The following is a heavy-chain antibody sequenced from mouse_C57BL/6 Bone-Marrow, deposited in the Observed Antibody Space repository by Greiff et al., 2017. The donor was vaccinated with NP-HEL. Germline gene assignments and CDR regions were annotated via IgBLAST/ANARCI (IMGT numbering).Heavy chain of an antibody. CDR2: INPSSGYT. D-gene: IGHD1-1*01. J-gene: IGHJ2*01. Sequence: QVQLKESGAELARPGASVKMSCKASGYTFTSYTMHWVKQRPGQGLEWIGYINPSSGYTKYNQKFKDKATLTADKSSSTAYMQLSSLTSEDSAVYYCARRLRSLYFDYWGQGTTLTVSS. CDR1: GYTFTSYT. CDR3: ARRLRSLYFDY. V-gene: IGHV1-4*01.